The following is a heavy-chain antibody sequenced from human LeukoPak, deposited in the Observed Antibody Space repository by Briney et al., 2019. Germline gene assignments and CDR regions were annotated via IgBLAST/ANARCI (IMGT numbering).Heavy chain of an antibody. V-gene: IGHV3-7*01. Sequence: GGSLRLSCAASGFTFSSNWMTWVRQPPGKGLEWVANIKQDGSEKYYVDSVKGRFTISRDNAKNSLYLQMNSLRAEDTAVYYCARDRSRYCSGGSCAPGYWGQGTLVTVSS. CDR1: GFTFSSNW. J-gene: IGHJ4*02. CDR2: IKQDGSEK. D-gene: IGHD2-15*01. CDR3: ARDRSRYCSGGSCAPGY.